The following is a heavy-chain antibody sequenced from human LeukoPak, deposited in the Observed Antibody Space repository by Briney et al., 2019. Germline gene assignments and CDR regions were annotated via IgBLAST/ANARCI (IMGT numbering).Heavy chain of an antibody. CDR3: ARDPYTATSLGY. CDR2: LGIAGDT. V-gene: IGHV3-13*01. J-gene: IGHJ4*02. CDR1: GFTVSSYA. Sequence: GGSLRLSCAASGFTVSSYAMHWVRHPIGKGLEWVSALGIAGDTFYPGSVNGRFTISRENAKNSLYLQMNSLRAEDTAMYYCARDPYTATSLGYWGQGTLVTVSS. D-gene: IGHD2-15*01.